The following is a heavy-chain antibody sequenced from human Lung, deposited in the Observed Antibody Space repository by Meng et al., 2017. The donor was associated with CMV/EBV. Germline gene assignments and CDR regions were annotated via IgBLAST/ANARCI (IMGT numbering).Heavy chain of an antibody. Sequence: GESLKISCAASGFTFSSYWMHWVRQAPGKGLAWVSRINSDGSSTSYADSVKGRFTISRDNAKNTLYLQMNSLRAEDTAVYYCARVPSYCGGDCYDAGKQPLDYWGQGXLVTVSS. CDR1: GFTFSSYW. CDR2: INSDGSST. D-gene: IGHD2-21*01. V-gene: IGHV3-74*01. J-gene: IGHJ4*02. CDR3: ARVPSYCGGDCYDAGKQPLDY.